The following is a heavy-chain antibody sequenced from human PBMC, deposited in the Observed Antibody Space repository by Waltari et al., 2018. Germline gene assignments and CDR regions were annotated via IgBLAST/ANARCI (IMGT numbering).Heavy chain of an antibody. CDR1: GGTFSSYA. J-gene: IGHJ5*02. CDR2: SIPILGIA. CDR3: ATSKTYYYDSSGYYRWFDP. V-gene: IGHV1-69*10. D-gene: IGHD3-22*01. Sequence: QVQLVQSGAEVKKPGSSVKVSCKASGGTFSSYAISWVRQAPGQGLEWMGGSIPILGIANYAQKFQGRVTITADKSTSTAYMELSSLRSEDTAVYYCATSKTYYYDSSGYYRWFDPWGQGTLVTVSS.